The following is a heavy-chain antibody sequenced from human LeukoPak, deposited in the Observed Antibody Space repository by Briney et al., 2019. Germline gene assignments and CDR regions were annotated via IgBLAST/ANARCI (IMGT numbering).Heavy chain of an antibody. D-gene: IGHD4/OR15-4a*01. V-gene: IGHV4-4*07. Sequence: SETLSLTCTVSGGSINNHHLTWIQQPAGKGLEWIGRIFTSGRTIYNPSLKSRVTISLDTSKSLLSLRLNSVTAADTAVYYCARGSNGLDPWGQGTLVTVSS. J-gene: IGHJ5*02. CDR2: IFTSGRT. CDR3: ARGSNGLDP. CDR1: GGSINNHH.